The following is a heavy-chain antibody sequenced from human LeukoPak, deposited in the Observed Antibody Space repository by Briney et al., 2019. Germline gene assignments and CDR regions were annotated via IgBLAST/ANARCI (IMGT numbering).Heavy chain of an antibody. V-gene: IGHV3-33*01. D-gene: IGHD7-27*01. J-gene: IGHJ4*02. CDR1: GLTFSRYG. CDR3: ARDRDWGCSYCSY. CDR2: IWFDGSNK. Sequence: GGSLRLSCAASGLTFSRYGMHWVRQAPGKGLEWVAVIWFDGSNKYYADSVKGRFTISRDNSKNTLYLQMNSLRAEDTAVYYCARDRDWGCSYCSYWGQGTLVTVSS.